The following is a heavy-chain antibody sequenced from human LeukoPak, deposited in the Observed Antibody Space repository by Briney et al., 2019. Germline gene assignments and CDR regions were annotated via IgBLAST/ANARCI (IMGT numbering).Heavy chain of an antibody. D-gene: IGHD6-19*01. CDR3: ARVAGENSVFDY. V-gene: IGHV3-30*02. J-gene: IGHJ4*02. CDR2: IRYDGSNK. Sequence: GGSLRLSCAASGFTFSSYGMHWVRQAPGKGLEWVAFIRYDGSNKYYADSVKGRFTISRDNSKNTLYLQMNSLRAEDTAVYYCARVAGENSVFDYWGQGTLVTVSS. CDR1: GFTFSSYG.